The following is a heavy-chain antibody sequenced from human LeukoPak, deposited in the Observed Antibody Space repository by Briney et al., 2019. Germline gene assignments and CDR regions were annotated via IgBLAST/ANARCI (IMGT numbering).Heavy chain of an antibody. J-gene: IGHJ4*02. V-gene: IGHV3-30*02. D-gene: IGHD3-22*01. Sequence: GGSLRLSCAASGFTFSSYGMHWVRQAPGKRLEWVAFIRYDGSNKFYADSVKGRFTISRDNSKNTLYLQMNSLRAEDTAVYYCAKASDYYGSSGYSHFDYWGLGTLVTVSS. CDR3: AKASDYYGSSGYSHFDY. CDR2: IRYDGSNK. CDR1: GFTFSSYG.